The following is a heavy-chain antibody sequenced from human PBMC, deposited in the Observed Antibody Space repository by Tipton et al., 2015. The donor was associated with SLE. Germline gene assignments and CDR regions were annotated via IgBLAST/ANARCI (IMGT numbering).Heavy chain of an antibody. J-gene: IGHJ4*02. CDR2: IRSSSSTI. Sequence: SLRLSCAASGFTFSSYSMNWVRQAPGKGLEWVSYIRSSSSTIYYADSVKGRFTISRDKAKNSLYLQMNSLRAEDTAVYYCAKQGLSRGVVGALGYWGQGTLVPVSS. V-gene: IGHV3-48*01. D-gene: IGHD1-26*01. CDR3: AKQGLSRGVVGALGY. CDR1: GFTFSSYS.